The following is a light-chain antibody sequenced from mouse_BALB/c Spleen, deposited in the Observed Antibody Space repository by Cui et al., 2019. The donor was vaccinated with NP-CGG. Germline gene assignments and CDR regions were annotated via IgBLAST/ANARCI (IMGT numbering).Light chain of an antibody. CDR2: GTS. Sequence: QSVVTHESALTTSPGATVIRTCRSSTESVPSSNYYLWLQEKPDHLFPCLIGGTSKRTPGVPVRFSGSLIGDKAALTITGAKTEDDAMYFCALWYSNHWVFGGGTKLTVL. CDR1: TESVPSSNY. CDR3: ALWYSNHWV. J-gene: IGLJ1*01. V-gene: IGLV2*01.